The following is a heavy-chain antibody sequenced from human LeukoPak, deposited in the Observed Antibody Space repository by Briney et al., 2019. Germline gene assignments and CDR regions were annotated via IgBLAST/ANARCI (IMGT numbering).Heavy chain of an antibody. J-gene: IGHJ4*02. V-gene: IGHV3-48*01. D-gene: IGHD1-26*01. CDR2: ISSSSSTI. CDR3: ARDRRELLDY. CDR1: GFTFRSYW. Sequence: GGSLRLSCAASGFTFRSYWMTWVRQSPGKGLEWVSYISSSSSTIYYADSVKGRFTISRDNAKNSLYLQMNSLRAEDTAVYYCARDRRELLDYWGQGTLVTVSS.